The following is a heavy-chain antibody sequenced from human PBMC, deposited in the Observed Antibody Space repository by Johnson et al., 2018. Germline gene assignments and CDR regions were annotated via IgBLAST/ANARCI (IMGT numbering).Heavy chain of an antibody. J-gene: IGHJ3*01. CDR2: IGGSGSST. Sequence: VQLVESGGGLVQPGGSLRLTCAASGFTFSNYVMIWVRQAPGEGLDWVSAIGGSGSSTFYADSVKGRFTISRDNSKNTLYLQMNSLRPEDTAVYYCAKFGSRSRGVFINAPGAFDVWGQGTMVTVSS. CDR1: GFTFSNYV. CDR3: AKFGSRSRGVFINAPGAFDV. D-gene: IGHD3-10*01. V-gene: IGHV3-23*04.